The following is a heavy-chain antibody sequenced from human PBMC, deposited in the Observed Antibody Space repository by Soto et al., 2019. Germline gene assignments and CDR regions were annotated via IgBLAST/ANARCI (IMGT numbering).Heavy chain of an antibody. V-gene: IGHV3-73*01. CDR1: GFTFSGSA. D-gene: IGHD1-1*01. CDR2: IRSKANSYAT. Sequence: EVQLVESGGGLVQPGGSLKLSCAASGFTFSGSAMHWVRQASGKGLEWVGRIRSKANSYATAYAASVKGRFTISRDDSKNTAYLQMNSLKTEDTAVYYCTRQYNWNDEGYGMDVWGQGTTVTVSS. J-gene: IGHJ6*02. CDR3: TRQYNWNDEGYGMDV.